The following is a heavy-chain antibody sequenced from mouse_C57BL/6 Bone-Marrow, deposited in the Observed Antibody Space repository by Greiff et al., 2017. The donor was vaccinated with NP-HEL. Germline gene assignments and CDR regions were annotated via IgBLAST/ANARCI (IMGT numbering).Heavy chain of an antibody. V-gene: IGHV5-9-1*02. D-gene: IGHD1-1*01. Sequence: EVHLVESGEGLVKPGGSLKLSCAASGFTFSSYAMSWVRQTPEKRLEWVAYISSGGDYIYYADTVKGRFTISRANARNTLYLQMSSLKSEDTAMYYCTRDSYGSGSPWFAYWGQGTLVTVSA. CDR3: TRDSYGSGSPWFAY. CDR1: GFTFSSYA. CDR2: ISSGGDYI. J-gene: IGHJ3*01.